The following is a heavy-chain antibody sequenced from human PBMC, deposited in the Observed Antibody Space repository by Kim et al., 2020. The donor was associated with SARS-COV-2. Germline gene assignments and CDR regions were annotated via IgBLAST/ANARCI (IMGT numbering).Heavy chain of an antibody. V-gene: IGHV4-59*08. CDR2: IYYSGST. CDR1: GGSISSYY. J-gene: IGHJ6*02. CDR3: ARRDYYYYGMDV. Sequence: SETLSLTCTVSGGSISSYYWSWIRQPPGKGLEWIGYIYYSGSTNYNPSLKSRVTISVDTSKNQFSLKLSSVTAADTAVYYCARRDYYYYGMDVWGQGTTVTVSS.